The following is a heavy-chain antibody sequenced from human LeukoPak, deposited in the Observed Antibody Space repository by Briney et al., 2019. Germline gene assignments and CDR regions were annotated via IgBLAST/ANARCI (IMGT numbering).Heavy chain of an antibody. D-gene: IGHD6-13*01. CDR1: GGSFSGYY. J-gene: IGHJ5*02. V-gene: IGHV4-34*01. Sequence: SETLSLTCAVYGGSFSGYYWSWIRQPPGKGLEWIGEINHSGSTNYNPSLKSRVTISVDTSKNQFSLKPSSVTAADTAVYYCARGIAAAGHNWFDPWGQGTLVTVSS. CDR2: INHSGST. CDR3: ARGIAAAGHNWFDP.